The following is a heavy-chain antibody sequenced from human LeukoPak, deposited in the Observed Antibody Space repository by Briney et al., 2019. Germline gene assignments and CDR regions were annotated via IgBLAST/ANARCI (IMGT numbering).Heavy chain of an antibody. CDR1: QFIFTYYA. CDR2: LSYDGGDK. Sequence: GGSLRLSCAASQFIFTYYAIHWVRQAPGKGPEWVTSLSYDGGDKHYADSVKGRFTVSRDSSKNTVYLQMNGLTTADTAVYHCGKDLAGGALDVWGQGTTVTVS. D-gene: IGHD4/OR15-4a*01. J-gene: IGHJ6*02. V-gene: IGHV3-30-3*01. CDR3: GKDLAGGALDV.